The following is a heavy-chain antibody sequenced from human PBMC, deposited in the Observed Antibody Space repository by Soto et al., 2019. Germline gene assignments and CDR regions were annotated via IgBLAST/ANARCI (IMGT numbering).Heavy chain of an antibody. J-gene: IGHJ4*02. V-gene: IGHV4-34*01. Sequence: QVQLQQWGAGLLKPSETLSLPCAVYGGSFSGYYWSWIRQPPGKGLEWIGEINHSGSTNYNPSLKSRVTISVDTSKNQFSLKLSSVTAADTAVYYCARGGKGKEHGYNCADYWGQGTLVTVSS. D-gene: IGHD5-12*01. CDR2: INHSGST. CDR3: ARGGKGKEHGYNCADY. CDR1: GGSFSGYY.